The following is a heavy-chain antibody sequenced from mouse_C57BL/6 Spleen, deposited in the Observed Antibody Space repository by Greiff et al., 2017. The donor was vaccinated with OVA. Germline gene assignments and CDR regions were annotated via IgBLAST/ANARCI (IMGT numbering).Heavy chain of an antibody. J-gene: IGHJ3*01. D-gene: IGHD2-4*01. V-gene: IGHV1-64*01. CDR2: IHPNSGST. CDR3: ARNYDYDMFAY. Sequence: QVQLQQPGAELVKPGASVKLSCKASGYTFTSYWMHWVKQRPGQGLEWIGMIHPNSGSTNYNEKFKSKATLTVDKSSSTAYMQLSSLTSEDSAVYYCARNYDYDMFAYWGQGTLVTVSA. CDR1: GYTFTSYW.